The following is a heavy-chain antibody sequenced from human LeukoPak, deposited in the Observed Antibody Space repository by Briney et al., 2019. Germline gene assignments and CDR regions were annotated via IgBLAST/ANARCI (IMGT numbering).Heavy chain of an antibody. Sequence: SVKVSCKASGYTFSSYGISWVRQAPGQGLEWMGGIIPIFGTANYAQKFQGRVTITADESTSTAYMELSSLRSEDTAVYYCARDSRLAYCGGDCYSVYGWFDPWGQGTLVTVSS. J-gene: IGHJ5*02. D-gene: IGHD2-21*02. CDR2: IIPIFGTA. CDR1: GYTFSSYG. CDR3: ARDSRLAYCGGDCYSVYGWFDP. V-gene: IGHV1-69*13.